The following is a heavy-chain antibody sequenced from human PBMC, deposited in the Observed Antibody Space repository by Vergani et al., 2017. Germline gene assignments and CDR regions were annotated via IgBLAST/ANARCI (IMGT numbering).Heavy chain of an antibody. CDR1: GGSVSSGDYY. CDR2: IYYSGST. D-gene: IGHD3-22*01. V-gene: IGHV4-30-4*08. J-gene: IGHJ3*02. CDR3: ARDKHYYDSSGYYYAFDI. Sequence: QVQLQESCPGLVKPSQTLSLTCTVSGGSVSSGDYYWSWIRQPPGKGLEWIGYIYYSGSTYYNPSLKRRLTISVDTSKNQFSLKLSSVTAADTAVYYCARDKHYYDSSGYYYAFDIWGQGTMVTVSS.